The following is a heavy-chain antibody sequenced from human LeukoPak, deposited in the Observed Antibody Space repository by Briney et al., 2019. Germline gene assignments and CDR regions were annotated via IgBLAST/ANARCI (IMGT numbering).Heavy chain of an antibody. Sequence: GGSLRLSCAASGFTFSTYSMNWVRQAPGKGLEWVSSISGSSSFIYYADSVKGRFTISRDKAKNSLYLQMNSLRGEDTAVYYCARGGSTSSSSHFHHWGQGTLVTVSS. D-gene: IGHD6-6*01. CDR1: GFTFSTYS. CDR3: ARGGSTSSSSHFHH. V-gene: IGHV3-21*01. J-gene: IGHJ1*01. CDR2: ISGSSSFI.